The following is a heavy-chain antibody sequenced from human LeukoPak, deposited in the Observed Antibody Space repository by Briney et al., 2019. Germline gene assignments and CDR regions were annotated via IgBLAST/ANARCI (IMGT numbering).Heavy chain of an antibody. Sequence: GGSLRLSCAASGFTFDDYAMHWVRQAPGKGLEWVSLISGDGGSTYYADSVEGRFTIFRDNSKNSLYLQMNSLRTEDTALYYCAKVPRYCSGGSCYSGIFDYWGQGTLVTVSS. CDR3: AKVPRYCSGGSCYSGIFDY. D-gene: IGHD2-15*01. CDR1: GFTFDDYA. J-gene: IGHJ4*02. CDR2: ISGDGGST. V-gene: IGHV3-43*02.